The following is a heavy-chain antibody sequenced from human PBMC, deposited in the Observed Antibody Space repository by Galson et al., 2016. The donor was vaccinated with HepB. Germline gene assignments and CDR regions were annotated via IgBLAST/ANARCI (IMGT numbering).Heavy chain of an antibody. J-gene: IGHJ4*02. D-gene: IGHD6-13*01. CDR3: ARGSLWYDY. CDR1: GGSIGSIDYY. Sequence: ETLSLTCTVSGGSIGSIDYYWGWIRQPPGKGLQWIASYYYSGSSYYNPSLKSRVTISVDTSKNQFSLKLSSVTAADTAGYYCARGSLWYDYWGQGTLVTVSS. CDR2: YYYSGSS. V-gene: IGHV4-39*07.